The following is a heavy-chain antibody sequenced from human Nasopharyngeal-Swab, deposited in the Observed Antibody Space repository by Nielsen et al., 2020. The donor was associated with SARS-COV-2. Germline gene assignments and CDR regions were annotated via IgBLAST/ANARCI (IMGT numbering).Heavy chain of an antibody. CDR1: GFTFSSYD. Sequence: GESLKISCAASGFTFSSYDMHWVRQATGKGLEWVSAIGTAGDTYYPGSVKGRFTISRENAKNSLYLQMNSLRAGDTAVYYCARVSYSYGYAYWCFDLWGRGTLVTVSS. CDR3: ARVSYSYGYAYWCFDL. D-gene: IGHD5-18*01. CDR2: IGTAGDT. J-gene: IGHJ2*01. V-gene: IGHV3-13*01.